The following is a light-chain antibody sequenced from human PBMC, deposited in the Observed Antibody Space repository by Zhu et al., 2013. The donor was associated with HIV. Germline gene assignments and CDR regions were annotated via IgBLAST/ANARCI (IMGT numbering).Light chain of an antibody. CDR3: QQYYDWPPVT. Sequence: DIVLTQSPGTLSLSPGDRATLSCRASQSVSSSYLAWYQHKPGQAPRLLIYGASSRATGIPDRFSGSGSGTDFSLTISSLQSEDFGFYYCQQYYDWPPVTFGQGTKVEIK. CDR2: GAS. CDR1: QSVSSSY. J-gene: IGKJ1*01. V-gene: IGKV3-20*01.